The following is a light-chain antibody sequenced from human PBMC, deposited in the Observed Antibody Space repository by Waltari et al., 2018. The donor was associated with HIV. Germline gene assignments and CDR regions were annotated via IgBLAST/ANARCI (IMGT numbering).Light chain of an antibody. CDR2: RKD. J-gene: IGLJ1*01. CDR1: NFNIGSNY. V-gene: IGLV1-47*01. Sequence: QSVLTQPPSASGTPGQRVTISCSGSNFNIGSNYVYWYQHVPGAAPKLIIYRKDPRPSGVPDRFSGSKSGTPASLAISGLRSEDEADYYCAAWDDSLSGFYVLGTGTKVTVL. CDR3: AAWDDSLSGFYV.